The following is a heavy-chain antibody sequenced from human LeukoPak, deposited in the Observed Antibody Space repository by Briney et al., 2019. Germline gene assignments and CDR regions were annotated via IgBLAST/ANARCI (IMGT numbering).Heavy chain of an antibody. V-gene: IGHV1-46*01. D-gene: IGHD5-24*01. CDR2: INPSGGST. CDR3: ARDDREMATIVGLDY. J-gene: IGHJ4*02. CDR1: RYTFTSYY. Sequence: GASVKVSCKASRYTFTSYYMHWVRQAPGQGLEWMGIINPSGGSTSYAQKFQGRVTMTRDTSTSTVYMELSSLRSDDTAVYYCARDDREMATIVGLDYWGQGTLVTASS.